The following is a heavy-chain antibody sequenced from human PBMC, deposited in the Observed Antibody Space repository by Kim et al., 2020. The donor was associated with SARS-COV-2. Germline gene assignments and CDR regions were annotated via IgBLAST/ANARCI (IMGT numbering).Heavy chain of an antibody. CDR1: GVSINSHY. Sequence: SETLSLTCTVSGVSINSHYWIWIRQPPGKGLEWIGYIYYTGGTSYNPSLTSRVPISVDTSKNQFSLQLTSVTAADTAVYYCARIPDAPLWNNYFDSWGQGTLVSVSS. V-gene: IGHV4-59*11. J-gene: IGHJ4*02. D-gene: IGHD1-1*01. CDR3: ARIPDAPLWNNYFDS. CDR2: IYYTGGT.